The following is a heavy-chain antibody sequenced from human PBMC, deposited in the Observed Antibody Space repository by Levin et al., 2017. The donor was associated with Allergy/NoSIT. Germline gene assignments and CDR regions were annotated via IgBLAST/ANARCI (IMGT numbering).Heavy chain of an antibody. J-gene: IGHJ5*02. Sequence: SETLSLTCTVSGGSISSGSYYWTWIGQPAGKGLEWIGRIYTSGSTNYNPSLKSRVTISVDTSKNQFSLKLSSVTAADTAVFYCARSIDLYGSGVNNWFDPWGQGTLVTVSS. CDR3: ARSIDLYGSGVNNWFDP. CDR2: IYTSGST. CDR1: GGSISSGSYY. V-gene: IGHV4-61*02. D-gene: IGHD3-10*01.